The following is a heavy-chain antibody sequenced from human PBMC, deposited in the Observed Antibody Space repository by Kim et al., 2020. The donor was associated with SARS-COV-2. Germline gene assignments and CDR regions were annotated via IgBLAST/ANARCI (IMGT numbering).Heavy chain of an antibody. V-gene: IGHV3-15*01. CDR2: GGTI. J-gene: IGHJ4*02. CDR3: TTDLSGCY. Sequence: GGTIDYAAPVKGRFTISRDDSKNTVYLQMNSLKTEDTAVYYCTTDLSGCYWGQGTLVTVSS. D-gene: IGHD6-19*01.